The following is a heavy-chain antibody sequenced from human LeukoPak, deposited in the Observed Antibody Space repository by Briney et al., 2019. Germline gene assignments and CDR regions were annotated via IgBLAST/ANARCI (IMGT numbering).Heavy chain of an antibody. CDR1: GYTFTGYY. CDR2: INPNSGGT. CDR3: ARVQGYCSSTSCSRDAFDI. V-gene: IGHV1-2*02. Sequence: ASVKVSCKASGYTFTGYYMHWVRQAPGQGLEWMGWINPNSGGTNYAQKFQGRVTMTRDTSISTAYLELSRLRSDDTAVYYCARVQGYCSSTSCSRDAFDIWGQGTMVTVSS. J-gene: IGHJ3*02. D-gene: IGHD2-2*01.